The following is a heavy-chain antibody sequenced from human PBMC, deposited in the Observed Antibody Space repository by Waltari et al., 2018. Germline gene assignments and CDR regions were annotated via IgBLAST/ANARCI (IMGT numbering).Heavy chain of an antibody. CDR3: ARDRALGDYDFWSGYPYYYYGMDV. CDR2: ISSSGSTI. Sequence: EVQLVESGGGLVQPGGSLRLSCAASGFTFSSYEMNWVRQAPGKGLEWVSYISSSGSTIYYADSVKGRFTISRDNAKNSLDLQMNSLRAEDTAVYYCARDRALGDYDFWSGYPYYYYGMDVWGQGTTVTVSS. V-gene: IGHV3-48*03. D-gene: IGHD3-3*01. J-gene: IGHJ6*02. CDR1: GFTFSSYE.